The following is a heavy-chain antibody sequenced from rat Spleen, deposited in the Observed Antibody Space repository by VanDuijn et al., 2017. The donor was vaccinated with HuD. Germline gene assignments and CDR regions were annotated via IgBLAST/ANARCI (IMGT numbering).Heavy chain of an antibody. CDR1: GFTYNDYA. CDR2: ISTGGGDT. V-gene: IGHV5S13*01. D-gene: IGHD1-10*01. CDR3: SKDKGEYNNLFDY. Sequence: EVQLVESGGGLVQPGGSLKLSCAASGFTYNDYAMAWVRQAPAKGLEWVITISTGGGDTYYRDSVRARFTNSRENAKNTLYLQMDSLRSEDTATYYCSKDKGEYNNLFDYWGQGVMVTVTS. J-gene: IGHJ2*01.